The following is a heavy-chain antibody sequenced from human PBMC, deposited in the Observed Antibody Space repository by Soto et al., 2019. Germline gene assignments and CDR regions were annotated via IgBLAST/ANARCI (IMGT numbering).Heavy chain of an antibody. CDR1: GFTFSDYY. CDR2: ISSSGDII. Sequence: GGSLRLSCAASGFTFSDYYMTWIRQAPGKGLEWVSYISSSGDIIYYADSVKGRFTISRDNAKNSLYLQMNSLRAEDTAVYYCARDLGYYDSSGYFDYWGQGTLVTVSS. D-gene: IGHD3-22*01. J-gene: IGHJ4*02. V-gene: IGHV3-11*01. CDR3: ARDLGYYDSSGYFDY.